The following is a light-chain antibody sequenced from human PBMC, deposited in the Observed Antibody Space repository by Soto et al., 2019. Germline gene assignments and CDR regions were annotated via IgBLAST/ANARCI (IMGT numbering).Light chain of an antibody. V-gene: IGLV1-40*01. Sequence: QSLLTNPPSLSGAPGQRVTISCTGSSSNIGAGYDVHWYQQLPGTAPKLLIYGNSNRPSGVPDRFSGSKSGTSASLAITGLQAEDEADYYCQSYDSSLSGHYVFGTGTKVTVL. CDR1: SSNIGAGYD. J-gene: IGLJ1*01. CDR3: QSYDSSLSGHYV. CDR2: GNS.